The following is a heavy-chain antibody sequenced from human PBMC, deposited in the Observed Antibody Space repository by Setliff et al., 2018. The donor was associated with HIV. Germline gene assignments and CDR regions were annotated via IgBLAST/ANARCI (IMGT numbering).Heavy chain of an antibody. V-gene: IGHV4-39*01. CDR3: ARYTSKVDWFDP. D-gene: IGHD2-2*02. Sequence: SETLSLTCTVSGDSITNDDYYWGWIRQPPGKGLEWIAIIQYNGRTYYDPSLKSRVTIFVDTSKTQFYLKLRYVTASDTAVYYCARYTSKVDWFDPWGQGTLVTVSS. J-gene: IGHJ5*02. CDR1: GDSITNDDYY. CDR2: IQYNGRT.